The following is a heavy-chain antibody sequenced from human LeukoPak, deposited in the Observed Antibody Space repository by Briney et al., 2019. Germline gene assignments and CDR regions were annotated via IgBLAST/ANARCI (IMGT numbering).Heavy chain of an antibody. D-gene: IGHD1-26*01. Sequence: GGSLRLSCAASGFTFSSYAMHWVRQAPGKGLEWVAVISYDGSNKYYADSVKGRFTISRDNSKNTLYLQMNSLRAEDTAVYYCARDRSYSLENWGQGTLVTVSS. V-gene: IGHV3-30-3*01. J-gene: IGHJ4*02. CDR1: GFTFSSYA. CDR3: ARDRSYSLEN. CDR2: ISYDGSNK.